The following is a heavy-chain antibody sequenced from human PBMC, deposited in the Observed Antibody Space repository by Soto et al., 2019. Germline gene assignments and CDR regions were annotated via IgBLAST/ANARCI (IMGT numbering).Heavy chain of an antibody. J-gene: IGHJ3*02. CDR2: ISGSGDST. D-gene: IGHD4-17*01. Sequence: GGSLRLSCAASGFTFSTYAMSWVRQAPGKGLEWVSAISGSGDSTYSADSVRGRFTISRDNSINTLYLQMNNLGNEDTAVYYCAHPRGYGVFDAYDIWGQGTMVTVSS. V-gene: IGHV3-23*01. CDR3: AHPRGYGVFDAYDI. CDR1: GFTFSTYA.